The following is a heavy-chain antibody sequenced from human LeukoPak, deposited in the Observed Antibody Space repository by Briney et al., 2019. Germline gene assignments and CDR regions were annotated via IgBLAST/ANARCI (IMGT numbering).Heavy chain of an antibody. Sequence: SQTLSLTCAVSGASISSASYSWSWIRQPPGKGLEWIGYIYYSGSTNYNPSLKSRVTISVDTSKNQFSLKLSSVTAADTAVYYCARRRSGDFWSGYSHRRIYFDHWGQGTLVTVSS. V-gene: IGHV4-30-4*07. CDR3: ARRRSGDFWSGYSHRRIYFDH. D-gene: IGHD3-3*01. CDR2: IYYSGST. J-gene: IGHJ4*02. CDR1: GASISSASYS.